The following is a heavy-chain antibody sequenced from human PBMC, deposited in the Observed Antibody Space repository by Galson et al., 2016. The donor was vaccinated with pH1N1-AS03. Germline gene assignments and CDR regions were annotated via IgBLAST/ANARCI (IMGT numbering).Heavy chain of an antibody. Sequence: SLRLSCAASGFTFSSYAMHWVRQAPGKGLEWVAVISYDGSDKYYVDSVKGRFTISRDNSKNTLYLQMNSLRAEDTAVYYCARDHDFWTGYSGGYYYYIDVWGKRTTVTVSS. CDR1: GFTFSSYA. CDR2: ISYDGSDK. CDR3: ARDHDFWTGYSGGYYYYIDV. J-gene: IGHJ6*03. V-gene: IGHV3-30*01. D-gene: IGHD3/OR15-3a*01.